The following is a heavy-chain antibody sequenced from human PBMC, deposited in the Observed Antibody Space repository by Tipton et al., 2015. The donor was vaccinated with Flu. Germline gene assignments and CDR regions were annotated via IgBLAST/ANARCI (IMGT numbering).Heavy chain of an antibody. CDR2: IHHTGNT. Sequence: LRLSCSVSGDSIGSRYYWGWIRQPPGMGLEWIGNIHHTGNTYHNPSLKSRVIISVDRAKNQFSLKLNSVTAADTAVYYCARHTGDSVRGVVDYWGQGTLVTVSS. V-gene: IGHV4-38-2*01. J-gene: IGHJ4*02. CDR3: ARHTGDSVRGVVDY. CDR1: GDSIGSRYY. D-gene: IGHD3-10*02.